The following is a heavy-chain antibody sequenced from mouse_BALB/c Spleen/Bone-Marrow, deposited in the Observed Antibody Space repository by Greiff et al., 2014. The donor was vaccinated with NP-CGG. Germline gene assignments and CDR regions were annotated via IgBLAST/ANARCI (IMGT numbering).Heavy chain of an antibody. CDR3: AREGSRLRGYFDV. CDR2: IFPGTGTT. CDR1: GYTFTSYW. V-gene: IGHV1S132*01. J-gene: IGHJ1*01. Sequence: QLQQSGAELVKPGASVKLSCKTSGYTFTSYWIQWVKQRPGQGLGWIGEIFPGTGTTYYNEKFKGKATLTIDTSSSTAYMQLSSLTSEDSAVYFCAREGSRLRGYFDVWGAGTTVTVSS. D-gene: IGHD1-1*01.